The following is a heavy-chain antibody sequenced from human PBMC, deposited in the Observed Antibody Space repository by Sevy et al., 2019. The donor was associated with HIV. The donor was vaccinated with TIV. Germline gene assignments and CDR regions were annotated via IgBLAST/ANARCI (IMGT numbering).Heavy chain of an antibody. CDR1: GFSFNTYA. J-gene: IGHJ4*02. Sequence: GGSLRLSCVASGFSFNTYAMHWVRQGPGKGLEGVAIMAYDGTDIQYAESVKGRFTISRDNSKNTLYLQMNSLRIEDTAVYFCARDSLGSIDHWGQGSLVTVSS. CDR2: MAYDGTDI. V-gene: IGHV3-30*03. D-gene: IGHD5-12*01. CDR3: ARDSLGSIDH.